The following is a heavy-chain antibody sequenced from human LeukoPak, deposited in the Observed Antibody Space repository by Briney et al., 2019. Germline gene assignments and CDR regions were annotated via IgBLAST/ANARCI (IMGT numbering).Heavy chain of an antibody. Sequence: SETLSLTCTVSGGSISSGDCYWSWIRQPPGKGLEWIGYIYYSGSTYYNPSLKSRVTISVDTSKNQFSLKLSSVTAADTAVYYCARGSEGRFLEWLAGDIWGQGTMVTVSS. CDR1: GGSISSGDCY. CDR3: ARGSEGRFLEWLAGDI. J-gene: IGHJ3*02. D-gene: IGHD3-3*01. CDR2: IYYSGST. V-gene: IGHV4-30-4*01.